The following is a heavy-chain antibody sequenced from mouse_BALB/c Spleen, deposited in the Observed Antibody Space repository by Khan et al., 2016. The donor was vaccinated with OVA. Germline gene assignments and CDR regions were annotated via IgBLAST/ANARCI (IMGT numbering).Heavy chain of an antibody. D-gene: IGHD1-1*01. Sequence: MQLEESGPELMKPGASVKISCKASGYSFSTYYIHWVTRSHGKTLEWIGYIDPFTGGTTYTQKFKGKATFTVDKSSSTAYMHLTSLTSEDSAVYYCARHGSTSWFAYWGQGTLVTVSA. CDR3: ARHGSTSWFAY. V-gene: IGHV1S135*01. J-gene: IGHJ3*01. CDR1: GYSFSTYY. CDR2: IDPFTGGT.